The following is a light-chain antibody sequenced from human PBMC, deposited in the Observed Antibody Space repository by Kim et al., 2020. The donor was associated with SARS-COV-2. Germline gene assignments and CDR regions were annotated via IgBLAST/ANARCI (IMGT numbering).Light chain of an antibody. CDR1: SGDVGNYNL. Sequence: ITLSCTITSGDVGNYNLVSWYQQYPGKAPKLMIYEVSKRPSGVSNRFSGSKSGNTASLTISGLQAEDEADYYCCSYAGSSTFVVFGGGTQLTVL. V-gene: IGLV2-23*02. CDR3: CSYAGSSTFVV. J-gene: IGLJ2*01. CDR2: EVS.